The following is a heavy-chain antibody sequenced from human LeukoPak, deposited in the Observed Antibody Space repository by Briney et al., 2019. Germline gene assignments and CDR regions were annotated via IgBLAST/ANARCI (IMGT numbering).Heavy chain of an antibody. CDR2: IIPIFGTA. CDR1: GGTFSSYA. V-gene: IGHV1-69*06. J-gene: IGHJ4*02. CDR3: ASAAFFDSYGKFPFDY. Sequence: GSSVKVSCKASGGTFSSYAISWVRQAPGQGLEWMGGIIPIFGTANYAQKFQGRVTITADKSTSTAYMELSSLRSEDTAVYYCASAAFFDSYGKFPFDYWGREPWSPSPQ. D-gene: IGHD5-18*01.